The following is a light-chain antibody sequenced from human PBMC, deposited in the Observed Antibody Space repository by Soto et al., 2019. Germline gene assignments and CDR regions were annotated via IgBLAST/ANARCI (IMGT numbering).Light chain of an antibody. V-gene: IGLV1-47*01. Sequence: QAVVTQPPSASGTPGQRVTISCSGSSSNIASNNVYWYQHLPGTAPTLLIYKNYQRPSGVPDRFSGSKSGTSASLAISGLRSEDEADYYCATWDDGLSGWVFGGGTKVTVL. J-gene: IGLJ3*02. CDR1: SSNIASNN. CDR3: ATWDDGLSGWV. CDR2: KNY.